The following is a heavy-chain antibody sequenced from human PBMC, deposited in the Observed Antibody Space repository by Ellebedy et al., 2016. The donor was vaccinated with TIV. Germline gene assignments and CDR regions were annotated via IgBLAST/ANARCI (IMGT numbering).Heavy chain of an antibody. V-gene: IGHV4-39*07. D-gene: IGHD3-22*01. CDR2: IYHRGST. Sequence: SETLSLTCTVSGASMSSSSSYWGWIRQPPGKGPEWIGEIYHRGSTNYNPSLKSRVTISVDKSKNQFSLKLSSVTAADTAVYYCARTFYYDSSGYPLFDYWGQGTLVTVSS. J-gene: IGHJ4*02. CDR1: GASMSSSSSY. CDR3: ARTFYYDSSGYPLFDY.